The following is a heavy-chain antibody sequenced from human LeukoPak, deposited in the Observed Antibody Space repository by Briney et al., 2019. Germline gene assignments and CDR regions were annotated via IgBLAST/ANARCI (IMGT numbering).Heavy chain of an antibody. J-gene: IGHJ4*02. V-gene: IGHV3-20*04. Sequence: GGSLRLSCAASGFTFDDYAMHWVRQAPGKGLEWVSGINWNGGSTGYADSVKGRFTISRDNAKNSLYLQMNSLRAEDTALYYCARVLYYDFWSGSNYFDYWGQGTLVTVSS. D-gene: IGHD3-3*01. CDR2: INWNGGST. CDR1: GFTFDDYA. CDR3: ARVLYYDFWSGSNYFDY.